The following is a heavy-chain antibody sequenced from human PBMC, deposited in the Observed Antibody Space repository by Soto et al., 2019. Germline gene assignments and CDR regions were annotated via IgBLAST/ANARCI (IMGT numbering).Heavy chain of an antibody. J-gene: IGHJ6*02. D-gene: IGHD3-3*01. V-gene: IGHV1-8*02. CDR2: MNPNSGNT. Sequence: ASVKVSCKASGYTFTSCGINWVRQATGQGLEWMGWMNPNSGNTGYAQKFQGRVTMTRNTSISTAYMELSSLRSEDTAVYYCAGTTYYDFWSGSHYYYYYYGMDVWGQGTTVTVSS. CDR1: GYTFTSCG. CDR3: AGTTYYDFWSGSHYYYYYYGMDV.